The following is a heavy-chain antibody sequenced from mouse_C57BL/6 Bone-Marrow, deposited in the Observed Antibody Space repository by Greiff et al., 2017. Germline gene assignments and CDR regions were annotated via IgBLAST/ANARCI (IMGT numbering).Heavy chain of an antibody. J-gene: IGHJ1*03. V-gene: IGHV5-6*01. Sequence: EVHLVESGGDLVKPGGSLKLSCAASGFTFSSYGMSWVRQTPDKRLEWVATISSGGSYTYYPDSVKGRFTISRDNAKNTLYLQMSSLKSEDTAMYYCARRVIYWYFDVWGIGTTVTVSS. CDR1: GFTFSSYG. CDR3: ARRVIYWYFDV. D-gene: IGHD2-13*01. CDR2: ISSGGSYT.